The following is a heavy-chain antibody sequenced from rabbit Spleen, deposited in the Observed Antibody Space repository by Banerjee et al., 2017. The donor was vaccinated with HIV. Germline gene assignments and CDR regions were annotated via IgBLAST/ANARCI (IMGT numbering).Heavy chain of an antibody. J-gene: IGHJ6*01. V-gene: IGHV1S40*01. Sequence: QSLEESGGDLVKPGASLTLTCTASGFSLSSSVYMCWVRQAPGKGLEWIGCIYTGSGSTYYASWAKGRFTVSKTSSTTVTLQMTSLTAADTATYFCARTTYGYDDYADLYYAAMDLWGQGTLVTVS. CDR3: ARTTYGYDDYADLYYAAMDL. CDR1: GFSLSSSVY. CDR2: IYTGSGST. D-gene: IGHD6-1*01.